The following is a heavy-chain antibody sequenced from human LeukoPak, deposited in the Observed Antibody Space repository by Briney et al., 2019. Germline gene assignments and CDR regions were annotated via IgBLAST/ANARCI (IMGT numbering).Heavy chain of an antibody. CDR3: AKAGVRYSDSSALYAFDF. V-gene: IGHV4-39*01. CDR1: GGSISNASYF. D-gene: IGHD3-22*01. Sequence: SETLSLTCTVSGGSISNASYFRGWIRQPPGKGLEWIGTLYYSGSTYYSASLKSRVTMSGDTSRNQFSLRLSSVNAADTAVYYCAKAGVRYSDSSALYAFDFWGPGTMVTVSS. CDR2: LYYSGST. J-gene: IGHJ3*01.